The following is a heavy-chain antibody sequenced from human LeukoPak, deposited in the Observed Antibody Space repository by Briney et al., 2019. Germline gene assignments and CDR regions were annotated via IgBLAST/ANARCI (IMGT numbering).Heavy chain of an antibody. D-gene: IGHD6-13*01. CDR1: GFTFSSYA. Sequence: GESLRLSCAASGFTFSSYAMSWVRQAPGKGLEWVSAISGSGGSTYYADSVKGRFTISRDNSKNTLYLQMNSLRAEDTAVYYCAKASSSWYTKPFDYWGQGTLVTVSS. J-gene: IGHJ4*02. CDR3: AKASSSWYTKPFDY. CDR2: ISGSGGST. V-gene: IGHV3-23*01.